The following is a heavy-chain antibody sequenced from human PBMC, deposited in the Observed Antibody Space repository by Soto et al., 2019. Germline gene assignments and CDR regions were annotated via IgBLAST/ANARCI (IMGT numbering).Heavy chain of an antibody. D-gene: IGHD2-21*01. CDR2: INHSGST. Sequence: QVQLQQWGAGLLKPSETLSLTCAVYGGSFSGYYWSWIRQPPGKGLEWIGEINHSGSTNYNPSPKGRVTRAVDTCKNQLSLKLGSVAAGDTAVYDCARGGGGIAYYDDGMDVWGQGTTVTVSS. J-gene: IGHJ6*02. V-gene: IGHV4-34*01. CDR1: GGSFSGYY. CDR3: ARGGGGIAYYDDGMDV.